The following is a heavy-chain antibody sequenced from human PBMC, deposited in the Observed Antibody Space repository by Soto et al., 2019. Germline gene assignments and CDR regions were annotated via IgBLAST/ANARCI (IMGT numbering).Heavy chain of an antibody. D-gene: IGHD6-13*01. CDR2: IIPIFGTA. CDR3: ATEPRQGSSSWKLHR. V-gene: IGHV1-69*13. J-gene: IGHJ5*02. CDR1: GGTFSSYA. Sequence: GASVKVSCKASGGTFSSYAISWGRQAPGQGLEWMSGIIPIFGTANYAQKFQGRVTITAHESTSTAYMERSSLRSEDTAVYYGATEPRQGSSSWKLHRWGLGTLATASS.